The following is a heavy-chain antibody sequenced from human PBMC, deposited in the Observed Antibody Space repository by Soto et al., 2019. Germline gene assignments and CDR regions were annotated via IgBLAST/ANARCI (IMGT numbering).Heavy chain of an antibody. J-gene: IGHJ4*02. D-gene: IGHD2-2*01. CDR1: GGSISSSSYY. CDR3: ARLYCSSTSCPIDY. Sequence: PSETLSLTCTVSGGSISSSSYYWGWIRQPPGKGLEWIGSIYYSGSTYYNPSLKSRVTISVDTSKNQFSLKLSSVTAADTAVYYCARLYCSSTSCPIDYWGQGTLVTVSS. CDR2: IYYSGST. V-gene: IGHV4-39*01.